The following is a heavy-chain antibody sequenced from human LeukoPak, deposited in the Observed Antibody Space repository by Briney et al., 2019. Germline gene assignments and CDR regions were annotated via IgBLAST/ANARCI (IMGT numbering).Heavy chain of an antibody. Sequence: GGSLRLSCAASGFTFSSYSMNWVRQAPGKGLEWVSYISSSSSTIYYADFVKGRFTISRDNAKNSLYLQMNSLRAEDTAVYYCAREGSGGFDYWGQGTLVTVSS. CDR2: ISSSSSTI. J-gene: IGHJ4*02. CDR3: AREGSGGFDY. D-gene: IGHD2-15*01. CDR1: GFTFSSYS. V-gene: IGHV3-48*04.